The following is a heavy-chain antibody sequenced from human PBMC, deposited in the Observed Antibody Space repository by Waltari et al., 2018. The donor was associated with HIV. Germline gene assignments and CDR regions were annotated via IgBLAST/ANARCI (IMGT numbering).Heavy chain of an antibody. J-gene: IGHJ5*02. V-gene: IGHV7-4-1*02. Sequence: QVQLVQSGSELKKPGASVRVSCKASGSRITSQALNWVRQAPGQGLEWMGWINTDTGNPTYAPGFTGRFVFSVDSTVRTAYLQISSLMVDDTAVYYCARTLVSSGLVRFDPWGQGTLVTVSS. CDR2: INTDTGNP. CDR1: GSRITSQA. CDR3: ARTLVSSGLVRFDP. D-gene: IGHD6-6*01.